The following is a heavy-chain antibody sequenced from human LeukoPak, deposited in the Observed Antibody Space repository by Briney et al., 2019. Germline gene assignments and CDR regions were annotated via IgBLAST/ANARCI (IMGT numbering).Heavy chain of an antibody. D-gene: IGHD3-10*01. CDR3: AKGASSRYYGSGSYYGMDV. Sequence: PGGSLRLSCAASGFTFSSYAMSWVRQAPGKGLEWVSAISGSGGSTYYADSVKGRITISRGNSKNTLYLQMNSLRAEDTAVYYCAKGASSRYYGSGSYYGMDVWGQGTTVTVSS. J-gene: IGHJ6*02. V-gene: IGHV3-23*01. CDR1: GFTFSSYA. CDR2: ISGSGGST.